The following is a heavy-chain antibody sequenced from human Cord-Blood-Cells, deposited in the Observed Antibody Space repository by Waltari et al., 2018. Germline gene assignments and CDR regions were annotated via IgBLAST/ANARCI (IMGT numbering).Heavy chain of an antibody. CDR1: GYTFTGYY. CDR2: INPNSGGT. D-gene: IGHD6-6*01. Sequence: QVQLAQSGAAAKMPGASVKVPCTASGYTFTGYYRHWVRQAPGQGLEWMGWINPNSGGTNYAQKFQGRVTMTRDTSISTAYMELSRLRSDDTAVYYCARDLEYSSAREDDYWGQGTLVTVSS. V-gene: IGHV1-2*02. CDR3: ARDLEYSSAREDDY. J-gene: IGHJ4*02.